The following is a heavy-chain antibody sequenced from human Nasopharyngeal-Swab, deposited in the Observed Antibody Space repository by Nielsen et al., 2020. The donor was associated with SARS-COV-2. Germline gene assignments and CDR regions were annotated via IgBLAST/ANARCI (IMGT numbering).Heavy chain of an antibody. J-gene: IGHJ3*01. V-gene: IGHV3-30*18. CDR3: AKEKAAFDAFDV. CDR2: VSDDGGAT. CDR1: GFTFSSYS. D-gene: IGHD6-25*01. Sequence: GGSLRLSCAASGFTFSSYSMNWVRQAPGKGLEWVAAVSDDGGATSYSDSVKGRFIIFRDNSRNMVYLQMDSLRGDDTAVYYCAKEKAAFDAFDVWGQGTVVTVS.